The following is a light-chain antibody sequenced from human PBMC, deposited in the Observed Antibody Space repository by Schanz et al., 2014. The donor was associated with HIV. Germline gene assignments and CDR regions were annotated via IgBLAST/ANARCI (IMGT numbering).Light chain of an antibody. CDR2: DAS. J-gene: IGKJ2*01. CDR3: QHYGGPYT. Sequence: EIVLTQSPGTLSLSPGERATLSCRASQSVSSSYLAWYQQKPGQAPRLLIYDASNRATGIPARFSGSGSGTDFTLTISSLQSEDFAVYYCQHYGGPYTFGQGTKLEIK. V-gene: IGKV3-20*01. CDR1: QSVSSSY.